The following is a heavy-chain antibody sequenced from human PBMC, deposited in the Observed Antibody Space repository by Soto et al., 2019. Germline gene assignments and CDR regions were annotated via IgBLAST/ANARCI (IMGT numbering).Heavy chain of an antibody. CDR3: AASAHSSSWSDTYYFDY. CDR1: GFTFTSSA. V-gene: IGHV1-58*01. CDR2: IVVGSGNT. J-gene: IGHJ4*02. Sequence: SVKVSCKASGFTFTSSAVQWVRQARGQRLEWIGWIVVGSGNTNYAQKFQERVTITRDMSTSTAYMELSSLRSEDTAVYYCAASAHSSSWSDTYYFDYWGKGTLVTVSS. D-gene: IGHD6-13*01.